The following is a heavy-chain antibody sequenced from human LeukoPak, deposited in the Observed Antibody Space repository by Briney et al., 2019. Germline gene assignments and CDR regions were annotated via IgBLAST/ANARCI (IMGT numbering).Heavy chain of an antibody. D-gene: IGHD6-19*01. Sequence: GASVKVSCKASGYTFTGYYMHWVRQAPGQGLEWMGWINPNSGGTNYAQKFQGRVTMTRDTSISTAYMELSRLRSDDTAVYYCAKDPKIAVAGSLDYWGQGTLVTVSS. CDR2: INPNSGGT. CDR3: AKDPKIAVAGSLDY. V-gene: IGHV1-2*02. J-gene: IGHJ4*02. CDR1: GYTFTGYY.